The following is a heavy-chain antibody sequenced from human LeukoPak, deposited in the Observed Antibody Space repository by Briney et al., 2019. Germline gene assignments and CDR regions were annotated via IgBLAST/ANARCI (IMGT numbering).Heavy chain of an antibody. D-gene: IGHD4-17*01. Sequence: PSETLSLTCTVSGGSMSCSSYYWDWVRQPPGKGLEWIGSIYYNGRTYFTPPLKRRVTISVGHSKNQAALKVSSGAGRDTAVYYCARRRAVTNYLDYWGQGTLVTVSS. J-gene: IGHJ4*02. CDR3: ARRRAVTNYLDY. V-gene: IGHV4-39*01. CDR1: GGSMSCSSYY. CDR2: IYYNGRT.